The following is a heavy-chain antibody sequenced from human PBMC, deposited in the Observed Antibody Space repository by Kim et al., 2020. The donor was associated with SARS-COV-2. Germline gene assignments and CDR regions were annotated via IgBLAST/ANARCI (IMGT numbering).Heavy chain of an antibody. Sequence: GGSLRLSCAASGFTFSNYAMSWVRQPPGKGLEWISGIGNTETYTYYADSVKGRFTISRDNSKNTLFLQMSSLRAEDTAFYYCAKGRRYCTGGSCSLQDYWGQGTLVTVSS. V-gene: IGHV3-23*01. CDR2: IGNTETYT. D-gene: IGHD2-8*02. J-gene: IGHJ4*02. CDR3: AKGRRYCTGGSCSLQDY. CDR1: GFTFSNYA.